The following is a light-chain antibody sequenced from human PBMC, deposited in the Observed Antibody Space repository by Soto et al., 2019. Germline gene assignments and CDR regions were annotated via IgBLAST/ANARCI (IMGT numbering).Light chain of an antibody. CDR1: QSVSTY. CDR3: HQRTSWWT. J-gene: IGKJ1*01. V-gene: IGKV3-11*01. CDR2: DAS. Sequence: EIVLTQSPATLSLSPGERATLSCRASQSVSTYLAWYQQKPGQAPRLLIYDASNRATGIPARFSGSGSGTDFALTISSLEPEDLAVYYCHQRTSWWTFGQGTKVE.